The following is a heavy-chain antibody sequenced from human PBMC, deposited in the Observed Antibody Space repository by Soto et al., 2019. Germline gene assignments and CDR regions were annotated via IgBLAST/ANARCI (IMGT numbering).Heavy chain of an antibody. Sequence: PSETLSLTCTVSGGSISSGGYYWSWIRQHPGKGLEWIGYIYYSGSTYYNPSLKSRVTISVDTSKNQFSLKLSSVTAADTAVYYCAREGSCTNGVCRYFDYWGQGTLVTVSS. D-gene: IGHD2-8*01. V-gene: IGHV4-31*03. J-gene: IGHJ4*02. CDR2: IYYSGST. CDR3: AREGSCTNGVCRYFDY. CDR1: GGSISSGGYY.